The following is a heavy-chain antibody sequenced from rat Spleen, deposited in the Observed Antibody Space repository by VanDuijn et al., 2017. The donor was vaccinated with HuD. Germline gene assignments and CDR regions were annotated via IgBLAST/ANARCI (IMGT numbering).Heavy chain of an antibody. CDR2: ISYDGGST. CDR3: TTRRVYYFDY. D-gene: IGHD1-11*01. CDR1: GFPFSNYD. V-gene: IGHV5-29*01. Sequence: EVQLVESGGGLVQPGRSLKLSCAASGFPFSNYDMAWVRQAPKAGLEWVATISYDGGSTNYRDSVKGRFTISRDNAKSTLYLQMDSLRSEDTATYYCTTRRVYYFDYWGQGVMVTVSS. J-gene: IGHJ2*01.